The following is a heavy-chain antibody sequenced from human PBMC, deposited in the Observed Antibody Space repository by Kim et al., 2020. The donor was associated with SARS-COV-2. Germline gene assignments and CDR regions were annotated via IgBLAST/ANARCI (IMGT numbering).Heavy chain of an antibody. CDR3: ARDALSGGSGWYFSQRLYYYYYGMDV. CDR1: GYTFTSYA. V-gene: IGHV7-4-1*02. CDR2: INTNTGNP. J-gene: IGHJ6*02. Sequence: ASVKVSCKASGYTFTSYAMNWVRQAPGQGLEWMGWINTNTGNPTYAQGFTGRFVFSLDTSVSTAYLQISSLKAEDTAVYYCARDALSGGSGWYFSQRLYYYYYGMDVWGQGATVTVSS. D-gene: IGHD6-19*01.